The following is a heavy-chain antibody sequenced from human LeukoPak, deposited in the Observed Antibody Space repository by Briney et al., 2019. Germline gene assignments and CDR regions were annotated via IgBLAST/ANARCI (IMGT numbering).Heavy chain of an antibody. CDR1: GFTFSSYA. Sequence: PGGSLRLSCAASGFTFSSYAIHWVRQPPGKGLEWVAVISYDGSNKYYADSVKGRFTISRDNSKNTLYLQMNSLRAKDTAVYYCARDRSGYYLTYYYGMDVWGQGTTVTVSS. V-gene: IGHV3-30-3*01. CDR2: ISYDGSNK. J-gene: IGHJ6*02. D-gene: IGHD3-22*01. CDR3: ARDRSGYYLTYYYGMDV.